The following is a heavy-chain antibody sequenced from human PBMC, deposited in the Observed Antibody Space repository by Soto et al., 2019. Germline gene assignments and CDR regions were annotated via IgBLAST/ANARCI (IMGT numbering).Heavy chain of an antibody. Sequence: PGGFLRLSCAASGCTFSSYGMHWVRQAPGKGLEWVAVIWYDGSNKYYADSVKGRFTISRDDSKSIAYLQLNSLKIDDTAVYHRSRVPRNNRGAPLDYWGQGTLVTVSS. CDR1: GCTFSSYG. V-gene: IGHV3-33*01. CDR3: SRVPRNNRGAPLDY. D-gene: IGHD3-10*01. J-gene: IGHJ4*02. CDR2: IWYDGSNK.